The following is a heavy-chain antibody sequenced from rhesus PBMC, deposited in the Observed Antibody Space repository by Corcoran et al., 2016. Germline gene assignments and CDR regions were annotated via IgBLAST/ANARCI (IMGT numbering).Heavy chain of an antibody. Sequence: EVQLVPSGAEVKKPGASVKISCKASGSTFTDQYLHWVRQAPGKGLEWMGGCEPEDREADTAQKFQDRVTSTADMSTDTAYMELSSLRSEDTAVYYCARGSGSWNPDAFDFWGQGLRVTVSS. CDR2: CEPEDREA. CDR3: ARGSGSWNPDAFDF. V-gene: IGHV1-111*02. CDR1: GSTFTDQY. J-gene: IGHJ3*01. D-gene: IGHD6-25*01.